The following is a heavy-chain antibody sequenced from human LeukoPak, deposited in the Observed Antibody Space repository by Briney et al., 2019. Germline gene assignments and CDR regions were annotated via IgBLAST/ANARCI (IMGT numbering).Heavy chain of an antibody. CDR3: ARGLNYYGSGSYYNVIDY. CDR1: GYTFTSYD. J-gene: IGHJ4*02. CDR2: MNPNSGNT. D-gene: IGHD3-10*01. V-gene: IGHV1-8*01. Sequence: SVKVSCKASGYTFTSYDINWVRQATGQGLEWMGWMNPNSGNTGYAQKFQGRVTMTRNTSISTAYMELSSLRSEDTAVYYCARGLNYYGSGSYYNVIDYWGQGTLVTVSS.